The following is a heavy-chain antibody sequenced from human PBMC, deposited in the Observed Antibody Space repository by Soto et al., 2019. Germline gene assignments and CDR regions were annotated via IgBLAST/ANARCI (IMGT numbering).Heavy chain of an antibody. Sequence: QVQLVQSGVEVKKHGASVKVSCKASGYTFTDYGVSWVRQAPGQGLEWMGWINTYSGQTNYAQKVQGRVFMTTDTSAATAYMELRSLNSDDTAVYYCARDQYAVGGDFWGLGTRVTVSS. D-gene: IGHD1-26*01. CDR1: GYTFTDYG. CDR3: ARDQYAVGGDF. V-gene: IGHV1-18*01. CDR2: INTYSGQT. J-gene: IGHJ4*02.